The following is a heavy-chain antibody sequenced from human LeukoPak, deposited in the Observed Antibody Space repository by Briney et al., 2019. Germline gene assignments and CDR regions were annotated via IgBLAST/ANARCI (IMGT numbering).Heavy chain of an antibody. CDR2: INTSTGNP. J-gene: IGHJ4*02. CDR3: AAGERSSGLGGSDY. D-gene: IGHD5-18*01. CDR1: GYTFTRYE. Sequence: ASLKVSCKASGYTFTRYEMNWVRQAPGHRLEWMGWINTSTGNPTYAQDFTGRFVFSLDTSVSTAYLQISSLKAEDTAVYYCAAGERSSGLGGSDYWGQGTLVTVSS. V-gene: IGHV7-4-1*02.